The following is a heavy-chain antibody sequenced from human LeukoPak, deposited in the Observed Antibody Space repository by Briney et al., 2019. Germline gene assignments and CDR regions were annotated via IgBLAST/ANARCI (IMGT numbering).Heavy chain of an antibody. J-gene: IGHJ4*02. V-gene: IGHV1-2*02. CDR1: GYTFTGYY. CDR3: ARGLRDFPAFGS. Sequence: GASVKVSCKASGYTFTGYYMHWVRQAPGQGLEWMGWINPNSVGTNYAQKFQGRVTMTRGTSIGTAYMELRRLRSDDTAGYYCARGLRDFPAFGSWGQGTLVTVSS. D-gene: IGHD2-2*01. CDR2: INPNSVGT.